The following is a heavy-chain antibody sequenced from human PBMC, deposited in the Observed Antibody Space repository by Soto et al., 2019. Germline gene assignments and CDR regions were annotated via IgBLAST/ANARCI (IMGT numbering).Heavy chain of an antibody. CDR2: INHSGST. D-gene: IGHD5-18*01. J-gene: IGHJ4*02. CDR3: AGVDTAMVRGVDY. CDR1: GGSFSGYY. Sequence: QVQLQQWGAGLLKPSETLSLTCAVYGGSFSGYYWSWIRQPPGKGLEWIGEINHSGSTNYNPSLKSRVTISVDTSKNQFSLKLSSVTAADTAVYYCAGVDTAMVRGVDYWGQGTLVTVSS. V-gene: IGHV4-34*01.